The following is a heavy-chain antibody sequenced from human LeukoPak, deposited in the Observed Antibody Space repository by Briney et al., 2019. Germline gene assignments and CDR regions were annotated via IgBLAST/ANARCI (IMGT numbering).Heavy chain of an antibody. CDR3: ASITSGYDFGNDAFDI. CDR2: IYYSGST. D-gene: IGHD5-12*01. V-gene: IGHV4-39*07. J-gene: IGHJ3*02. Sequence: SETLSLTCTVSGGSISSSSYYWGWIRQPPGKGLEWIGSIYYSGSTYYNPSLKSRVTISVDTSKNQFSLKLSSVTAADTAMYYCASITSGYDFGNDAFDIWGQGTMVTVSS. CDR1: GGSISSSSYY.